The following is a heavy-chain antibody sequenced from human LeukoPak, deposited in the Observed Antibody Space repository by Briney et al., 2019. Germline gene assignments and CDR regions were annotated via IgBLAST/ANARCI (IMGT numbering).Heavy chain of an antibody. CDR1: GGSISSYY. CDR2: INHSGST. J-gene: IGHJ6*03. Sequence: SETLSLTCTVSGGSISSYYWSWIRQPPGKGLEWIGEINHSGSTNYNPSLKSRVTISVDTSKNQFSLKLSSVTAADTAVYYCARRTYYYGSGSYYNKRGYYYYMDVWGKGTTVTVSS. D-gene: IGHD3-10*01. CDR3: ARRTYYYGSGSYYNKRGYYYYMDV. V-gene: IGHV4-34*01.